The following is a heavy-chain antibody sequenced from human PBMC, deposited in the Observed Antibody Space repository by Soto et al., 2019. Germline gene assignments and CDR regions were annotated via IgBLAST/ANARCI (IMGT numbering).Heavy chain of an antibody. CDR2: IYYSGST. Sequence: QVQLQESGPGLVKPSQTLSLTCTVSGGSISSGGYYWSWIRQHPGKGLEWIGYIYYSGSTYYNPSLKSRVTISVDTSKNQFSLKLSSVNAADTAVYYCARVIRFLEWEPAAWFDPWGQGTLVTVSS. CDR3: ARVIRFLEWEPAAWFDP. CDR1: GGSISSGGYY. V-gene: IGHV4-31*03. J-gene: IGHJ5*02. D-gene: IGHD3-3*01.